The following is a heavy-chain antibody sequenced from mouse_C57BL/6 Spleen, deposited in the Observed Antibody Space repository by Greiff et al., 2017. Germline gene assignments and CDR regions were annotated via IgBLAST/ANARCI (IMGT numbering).Heavy chain of an antibody. CDR1: GFTFSSYA. V-gene: IGHV5-4*01. Sequence: EVMLVESGGGLVKPGGSLKLSCAASGFTFSSYAMSWVRQTPEKRLEWVATISDGGSYTNYPDNVKGRFTISRDNAKNDLYLQMSHLKSEDTTMYYCARDGQLGFAYWGQGTLVTVSA. D-gene: IGHD4-1*02. J-gene: IGHJ3*01. CDR3: ARDGQLGFAY. CDR2: ISDGGSYT.